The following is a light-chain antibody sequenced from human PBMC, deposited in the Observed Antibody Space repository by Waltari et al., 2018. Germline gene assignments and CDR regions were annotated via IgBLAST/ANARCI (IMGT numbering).Light chain of an antibody. CDR1: QSVSSY. J-gene: IGKJ4*01. Sequence: EIVLTQSPATLSLSPGERATLSCRASQSVSSYLAWFQQKPGQAPRLLIYDASNRATGIPGRFSGSGYGTDFTLTISSLEPEDFAVYYCQQRTNWPLTFGGGTKVEIK. CDR3: QQRTNWPLT. V-gene: IGKV3-11*01. CDR2: DAS.